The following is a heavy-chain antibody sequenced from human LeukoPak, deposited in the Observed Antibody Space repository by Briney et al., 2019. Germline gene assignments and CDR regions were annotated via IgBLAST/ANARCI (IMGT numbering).Heavy chain of an antibody. Sequence: TGGSLRLSCAASGFTFSSYSMNWVRQAPGKGLEWVSYISSSSSTIYYADSVKGRFTISRDNAKNSLYLQMNSLRAEDTAVYYCARDLLVHEFAYNWMGDAFDIWGQGTMVTVS. CDR2: ISSSSSTI. D-gene: IGHD1-20*01. J-gene: IGHJ3*02. V-gene: IGHV3-48*04. CDR3: ARDLLVHEFAYNWMGDAFDI. CDR1: GFTFSSYS.